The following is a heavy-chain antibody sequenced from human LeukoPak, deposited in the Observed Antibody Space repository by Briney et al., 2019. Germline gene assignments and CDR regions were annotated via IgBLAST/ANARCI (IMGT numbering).Heavy chain of an antibody. CDR1: GFTFSSYA. CDR3: ASGLTTHDYGDY. V-gene: IGHV3-30*04. Sequence: GGSLRLPCAASGFTFSSYAMHWVRQAPGKGLEGVAVISYDGSNKYYADSVKGRFTIHRDNSKNTLYPQMNSLRAEDTAVYYCASGLTTHDYGDYGGQGTLVTVSS. D-gene: IGHD1-14*01. J-gene: IGHJ4*02. CDR2: ISYDGSNK.